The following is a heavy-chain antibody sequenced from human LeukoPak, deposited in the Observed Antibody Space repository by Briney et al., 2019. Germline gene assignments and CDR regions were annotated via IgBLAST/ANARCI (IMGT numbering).Heavy chain of an antibody. Sequence: PGGSLRLSCSASGFTFSAYWMSWVRQAPGKGLEWVANIKQDGSEKYYVDSVKGRFTISRDNDKNSLYLQMNSLRGEDTAVYYCARDTPGEESHWGQGTLVTVSS. CDR2: IKQDGSEK. CDR1: GFTFSAYW. CDR3: ARDTPGEESH. V-gene: IGHV3-7*01. D-gene: IGHD2-2*01. J-gene: IGHJ4*02.